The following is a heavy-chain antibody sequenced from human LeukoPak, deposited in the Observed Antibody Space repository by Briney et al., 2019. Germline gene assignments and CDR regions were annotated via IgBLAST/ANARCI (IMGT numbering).Heavy chain of an antibody. CDR1: GYTFTGYY. V-gene: IGHV1-2*02. D-gene: IGHD3-10*01. J-gene: IGHJ4*02. Sequence: ASVKVSCKASGYTFTGYYMHWVRQAPGQGLEWMGWINPNSGGTNYAQKFQGRVTMTRGTSISTAYMELSRLRSDDTAVYYCAREDIRGSGSYSNFDYWGQGTLVTVSS. CDR3: AREDIRGSGSYSNFDY. CDR2: INPNSGGT.